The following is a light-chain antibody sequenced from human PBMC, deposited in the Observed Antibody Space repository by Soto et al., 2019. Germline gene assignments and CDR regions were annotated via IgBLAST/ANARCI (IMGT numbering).Light chain of an antibody. V-gene: IGKV3-20*01. J-gene: IGKJ2*01. CDR3: PQYGSSP. CDR2: GAF. Sequence: EIVLTQSPGTLSLSPGERATLSCRASQSVSSSYLAWYQQKPGQAPRLLIYGAFNRATGIPDRFSGSGSGTDFTLTISRLEPEDFAVYYCPQYGSSPFGQGTKLEIK. CDR1: QSVSSSY.